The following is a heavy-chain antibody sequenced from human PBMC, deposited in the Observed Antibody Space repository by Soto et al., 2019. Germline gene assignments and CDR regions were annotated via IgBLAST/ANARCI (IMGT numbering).Heavy chain of an antibody. CDR3: AKDRVGGTFYTPLGF. D-gene: IGHD1-7*01. V-gene: IGHV3-30*18. Sequence: SLRLSCQASGFNFDKYGMHWVRQAPGKGLEWVAVITYDGSNKYYADSVKGRFTISRDNSKNTLSLHLNTLKPEDTAVYHCAKDRVGGTFYTPLGFWGQGTLVTVSS. CDR1: GFNFDKYG. CDR2: ITYDGSNK. J-gene: IGHJ4*02.